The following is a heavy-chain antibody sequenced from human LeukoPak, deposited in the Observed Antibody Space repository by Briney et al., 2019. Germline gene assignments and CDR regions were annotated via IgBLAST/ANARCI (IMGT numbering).Heavy chain of an antibody. CDR2: ISSNGGST. J-gene: IGHJ4*02. Sequence: GGSLRLSCAASGFTFSSYAMHWVRQAPGKGLEYVSAISSNGGSTYYANSVKGRFTISRDNSKNTLYLQMGSLRAEDMAVYYCARDYYGSGSYPFDYWGQGTLVTVSS. D-gene: IGHD3-10*01. CDR3: ARDYYGSGSYPFDY. V-gene: IGHV3-64*01. CDR1: GFTFSSYA.